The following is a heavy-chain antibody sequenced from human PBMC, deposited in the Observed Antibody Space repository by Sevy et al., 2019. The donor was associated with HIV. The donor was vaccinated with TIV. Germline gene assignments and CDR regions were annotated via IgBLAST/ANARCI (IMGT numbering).Heavy chain of an antibody. J-gene: IGHJ3*02. CDR3: TTMGWHGGFDI. CDR2: IKSKNDGGTT. V-gene: IGHV3-15*01. Sequence: GSLRLSCAASGFTFSNTWMSWVRQAPGKGLELVGRIKSKNDGGTTDYAAPVIGRFTISRDDSKSTLYLRMNSLKIEDTAVYYCTTMGWHGGFDIWGQWTMVTVSS. CDR1: GFTFSNTW. D-gene: IGHD4-17*01.